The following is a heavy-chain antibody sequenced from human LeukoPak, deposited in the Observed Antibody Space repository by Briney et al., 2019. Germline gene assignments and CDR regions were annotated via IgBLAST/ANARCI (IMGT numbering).Heavy chain of an antibody. V-gene: IGHV3-21*01. Sequence: PGGSLRLSCAASGFTFSSYSMNWVRQAPGKGLEWVSSISSSSSYIYYADSVKGRFTISRDNAKNSLYLQMNSLRAEDTAVYYCARAGSIRLGELSSKSWFDPWGQGTLVTVSS. J-gene: IGHJ5*02. D-gene: IGHD3-16*02. CDR3: ARAGSIRLGELSSKSWFDP. CDR1: GFTFSSYS. CDR2: ISSSSSYI.